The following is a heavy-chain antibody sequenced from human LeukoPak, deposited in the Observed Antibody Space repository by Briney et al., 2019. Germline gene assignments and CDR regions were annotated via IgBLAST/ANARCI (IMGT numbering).Heavy chain of an antibody. CDR1: GYTFTSYD. CDR3: ARGQGYYDSSGSDAFDI. J-gene: IGHJ3*02. Sequence: ASVKVSCKASGYTFTSYDINWVRQATGQGLEWMGWMNPNSGNTGYAQKFRGRVTMTRNTSISTAYMELSSLRSEDTAVYYCARGQGYYDSSGSDAFDIWGQGTMVTVSS. V-gene: IGHV1-8*01. D-gene: IGHD3-22*01. CDR2: MNPNSGNT.